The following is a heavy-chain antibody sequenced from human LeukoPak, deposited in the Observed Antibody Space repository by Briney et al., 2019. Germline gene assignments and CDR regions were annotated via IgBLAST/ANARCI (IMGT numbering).Heavy chain of an antibody. Sequence: SETLSLTCTVSGGSISSYYWSWIRQPPGKGLEWIGYIYYSGSTNYNPSLKSRVTISVDTSKNQFSLKLSSVTAADTAVYYCARDLGVPAASGWFDPWGQGTLVTVSS. J-gene: IGHJ5*02. CDR2: IYYSGST. CDR3: ARDLGVPAASGWFDP. V-gene: IGHV4-59*01. CDR1: GGSISSYY. D-gene: IGHD2-2*01.